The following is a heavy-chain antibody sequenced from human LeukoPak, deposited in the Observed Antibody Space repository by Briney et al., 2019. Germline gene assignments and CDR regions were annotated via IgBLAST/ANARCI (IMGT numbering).Heavy chain of an antibody. CDR2: INHSGST. V-gene: IGHV4-34*01. D-gene: IGHD3-22*01. CDR1: GGSFSGYY. CDR3: AGGGDDSSGYYYVLIY. Sequence: SEPLSLTCAVYGGSFSGYYWSWIRQPPGKGLEWIGEINHSGSTNYNPSLKSRVTISVDTSKNQFSLKLSSVTAADTAVYYCAGGGDDSSGYYYVLIYWGQGTLVTVSS. J-gene: IGHJ4*02.